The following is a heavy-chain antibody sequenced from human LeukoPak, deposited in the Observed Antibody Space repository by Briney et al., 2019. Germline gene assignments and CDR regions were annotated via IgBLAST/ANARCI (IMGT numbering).Heavy chain of an antibody. V-gene: IGHV3-7*03. CDR2: IKQDESER. CDR1: GFTFSSYA. Sequence: GGSLRLSCAASGFTFSSYAMSWVRQAPGKGLEWVANIKQDESERYYVDSVKGRFTISRDNSKNSLYLQMNRLRVEDTAIYYCARKLHNWGQGTLVTVSS. J-gene: IGHJ4*02. CDR3: ARKLHN.